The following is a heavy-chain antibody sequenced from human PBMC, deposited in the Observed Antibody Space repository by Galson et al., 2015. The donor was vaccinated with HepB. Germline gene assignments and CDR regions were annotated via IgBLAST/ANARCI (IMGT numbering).Heavy chain of an antibody. CDR3: GTQLRESGYSSGWFGIDY. D-gene: IGHD6-19*01. CDR2: ILSKIDGESI. Sequence: SLRLSCAASDFTFANAWMNWVRQAPGKGLEWVGRILSKIDGESIDYAAPVKGRFTISRDDSRNTLFLKMNSLKIEDTAVYYCGTQLRESGYSSGWFGIDYWGQGTVVTVSS. CDR1: DFTFANAW. J-gene: IGHJ4*02. V-gene: IGHV3-15*07.